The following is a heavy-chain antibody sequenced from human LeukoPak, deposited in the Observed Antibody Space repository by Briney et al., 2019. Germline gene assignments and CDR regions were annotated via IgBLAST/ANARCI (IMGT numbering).Heavy chain of an antibody. V-gene: IGHV3-7*01. CDR3: AKGAFRDQVQGYYYMDV. D-gene: IGHD3-10*01. CDR1: GFTFSSYW. J-gene: IGHJ6*03. CDR2: IKQDGSEK. Sequence: PGGSLRLSCAASGFTFSSYWMSWVRQAQGKELEWVANIKQDGSEKYYVDSVKGRFIISRDNAKNSLYLQMNSLRAEDTAVYYCAKGAFRDQVQGYYYMDVWGKGTTVTVSS.